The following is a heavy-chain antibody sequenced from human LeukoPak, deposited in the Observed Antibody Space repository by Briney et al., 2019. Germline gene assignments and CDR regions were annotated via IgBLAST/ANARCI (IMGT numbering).Heavy chain of an antibody. V-gene: IGHV3-43*02. J-gene: IGHJ6*02. CDR3: AKDMKYSSSWYRYYYYGMDV. Sequence: GGSLRLSCAASGFTFDDYAMHWVRQAPGKGLEWVSLIIGDGSSTYYADSVKGRFTISRDNSKSSLYLQMNSLGTEDTALYYCAKDMKYSSSWYRYYYYGMDVWGQGTTVTVSS. CDR1: GFTFDDYA. D-gene: IGHD6-13*01. CDR2: IIGDGSST.